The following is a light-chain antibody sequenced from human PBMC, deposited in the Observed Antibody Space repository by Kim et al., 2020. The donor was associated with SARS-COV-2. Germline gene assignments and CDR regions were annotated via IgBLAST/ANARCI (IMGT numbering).Light chain of an antibody. J-gene: IGKJ5*01. CDR2: GTS. Sequence: EIVLTQSPGALYLSPGERATLSCRASQTLTNIDLAWYQHTPGHPPRLVIYGTSNRAIGISDRFNGSGSGTDFTLTISRLEPEDFAVYYCQHYGRSPFGQGTRLEIK. CDR1: QTLTNID. CDR3: QHYGRSP. V-gene: IGKV3-20*01.